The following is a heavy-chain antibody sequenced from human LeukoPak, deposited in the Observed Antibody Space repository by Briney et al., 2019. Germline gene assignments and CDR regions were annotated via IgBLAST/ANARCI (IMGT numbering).Heavy chain of an antibody. J-gene: IGHJ5*02. V-gene: IGHV4-59*01. CDR3: ARAVAGSGWFDP. Sequence: PSETLSLTCTVSGDSISSYYWSWIRQPPGQGLEWIGNIYYTGSSNYNPSLKSRVTISVDTSKNQFSLKLSSVTAADTAVYSCARAVAGSGWFDPWGQGTLVTVSS. CDR2: IYYTGSS. CDR1: GDSISSYY. D-gene: IGHD6-19*01.